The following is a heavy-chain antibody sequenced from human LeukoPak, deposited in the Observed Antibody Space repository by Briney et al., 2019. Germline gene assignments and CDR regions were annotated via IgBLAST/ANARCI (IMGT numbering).Heavy chain of an antibody. J-gene: IGHJ4*02. D-gene: IGHD2-2*01. Sequence: ASVKVSCKASGYTFTSYGISWVRQAPGQGLEWMGWISAYNGNTNYAQKLQGRVTMTTDTSTSTAYMELRSLRPDDTAVYYCARDRTSLGYCSSTRCYLVFDYWGQGTLVTVSS. CDR1: GYTFTSYG. CDR3: ARDRTSLGYCSSTRCYLVFDY. V-gene: IGHV1-18*01. CDR2: ISAYNGNT.